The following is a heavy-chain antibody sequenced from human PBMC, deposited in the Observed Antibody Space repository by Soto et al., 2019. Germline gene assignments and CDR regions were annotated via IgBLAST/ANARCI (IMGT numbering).Heavy chain of an antibody. Sequence: QVQLVQSGAEVKKPGASVKVSCRASGYTFTGYYMHWVRQAPGQGLEWMGWINPNSGGTNYAQKFQGWVTMTRDTSISTAYMELSRLRSDDTAVYYCAIGGCSGGSCYSGEDYWGQGTLVTVSS. CDR3: AIGGCSGGSCYSGEDY. CDR1: GYTFTGYY. V-gene: IGHV1-2*04. D-gene: IGHD2-15*01. J-gene: IGHJ4*02. CDR2: INPNSGGT.